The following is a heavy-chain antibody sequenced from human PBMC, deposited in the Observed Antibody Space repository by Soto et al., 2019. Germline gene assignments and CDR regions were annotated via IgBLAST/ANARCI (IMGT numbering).Heavy chain of an antibody. V-gene: IGHV1-69*06. Sequence: QEELVQSGAEMKKPGSSVNVSCKASEGTFSSYSITWVRQAPGQRLEWMGEIIPLLGTVNYAQKFQGRVKITGDRSTSTVYMGLSSLRSDDTAVYYCARDPVDLFGYMDVWGPGTKVTVSS. CDR2: IIPLLGTV. CDR1: EGTFSSYS. J-gene: IGHJ6*02. D-gene: IGHD6-25*01. CDR3: ARDPVDLFGYMDV.